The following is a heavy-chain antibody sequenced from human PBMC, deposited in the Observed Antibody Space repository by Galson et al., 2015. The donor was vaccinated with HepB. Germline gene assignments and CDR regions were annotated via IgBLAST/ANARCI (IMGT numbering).Heavy chain of an antibody. Sequence: SLRLSCAASGFTFSSYAMHWVRQAPGKGLEWVAVISYDGSNKYYADSVKGRFTISRDNSKNTLYLQMNSLRAEDTAVYYCARGGVWGSYLNYYGMDVWGQGTTVTVSS. J-gene: IGHJ6*02. CDR1: GFTFSSYA. CDR2: ISYDGSNK. D-gene: IGHD3-16*02. V-gene: IGHV3-30-3*01. CDR3: ARGGVWGSYLNYYGMDV.